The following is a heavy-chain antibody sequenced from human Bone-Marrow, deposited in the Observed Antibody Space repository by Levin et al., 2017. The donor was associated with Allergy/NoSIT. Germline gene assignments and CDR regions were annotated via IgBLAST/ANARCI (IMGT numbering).Heavy chain of an antibody. CDR3: ARHGGQQVRGGAYYFDY. CDR1: GGSISSYY. D-gene: IGHD3-10*01. CDR2: IYYSGST. J-gene: IGHJ4*02. Sequence: SQTLSLTCTVSGGSISSYYWSWIRQPPGKGLEWIGYIYYSGSTNYNPSLKSRVTISVDTSKNQFSLKLSSVTAADTAVYYCARHGGQQVRGGAYYFDYWGQGTLVTVSS. V-gene: IGHV4-59*08.